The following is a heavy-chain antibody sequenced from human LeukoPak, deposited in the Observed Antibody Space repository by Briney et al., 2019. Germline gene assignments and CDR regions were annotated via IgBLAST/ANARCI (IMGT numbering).Heavy chain of an antibody. J-gene: IGHJ5*02. CDR3: ARDPTPARS. CDR1: GFSVSNNY. V-gene: IGHV3-53*01. Sequence: GGSLRLSWAASGFSVSNNYRSGVRQAPGKGLEWVSVIYSGGTTYYADSVRGRFTISRDNSKNTLYLQMDRLSDEDTAIYYCARDPTPARSWGQGTLVTVSS. CDR2: IYSGGTT. D-gene: IGHD2-15*01.